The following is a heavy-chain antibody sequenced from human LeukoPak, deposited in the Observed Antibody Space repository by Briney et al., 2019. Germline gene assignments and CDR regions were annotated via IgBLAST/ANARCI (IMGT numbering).Heavy chain of an antibody. J-gene: IGHJ4*02. CDR1: GFTFGTYG. V-gene: IGHV3-48*04. CDR3: PKEPYDSSGHYFDY. CDR2: ISDSVTTI. D-gene: IGHD3-22*01. Sequence: GGSLRLSCAASGFTFGTYGLNWVRQAPGKGLEWISYISDSVTTIYYADSVKGRFTISRDNAKNSLYLQMNSLRAEDTAVYYCPKEPYDSSGHYFDYWGQGTLVTVSS.